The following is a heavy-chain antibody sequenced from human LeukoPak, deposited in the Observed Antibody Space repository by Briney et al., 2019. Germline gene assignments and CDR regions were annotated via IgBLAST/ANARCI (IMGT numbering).Heavy chain of an antibody. J-gene: IGHJ6*03. CDR2: INPSGGST. CDR1: GYTFTSYY. CDR3: ARKIFGYYTDV. Sequence: ASVKVSCKASGYTFTSYYMHWVRQAPGQGLEWMGIINPSGGSTSYAQKFQGRVTMTRDMSTSTVYMELSSLRSEDTAVYYCARKIFGYYTDVWGKGTTVTVSS. V-gene: IGHV1-46*01. D-gene: IGHD3-10*01.